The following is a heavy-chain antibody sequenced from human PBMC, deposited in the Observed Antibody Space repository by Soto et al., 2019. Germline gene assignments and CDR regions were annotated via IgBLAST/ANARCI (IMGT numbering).Heavy chain of an antibody. Sequence: QVQLQESGPGLVKPSQTLSLTCTVSGGSISSGGYYWSWIRQHPGKGLEWIGYIDYSGSTYYNPSIKSRVTIPVDTSKNQVSLKLSSVTAADTAVYYCARSQRWVTVTTDLWGQGTLGTVSS. V-gene: IGHV4-31*03. D-gene: IGHD4-17*01. CDR1: GGSISSGGYY. CDR2: IDYSGST. J-gene: IGHJ4*02. CDR3: ARSQRWVTVTTDL.